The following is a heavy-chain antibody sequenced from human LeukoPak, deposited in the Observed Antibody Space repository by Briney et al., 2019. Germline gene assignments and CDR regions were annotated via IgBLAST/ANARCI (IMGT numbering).Heavy chain of an antibody. CDR2: IKQDGSEK. D-gene: IGHD2-15*01. Sequence: GGSLRLSCAASGFTFSSYWMSWVRQAPGKGLEWVANIKQDGSEKYYVDSVKGRFTISRDNAKNSLYLQMNSLRAEDTAVYYCARDRDIVVVVAATGSYFDYWGQGTLVTVSS. V-gene: IGHV3-7*03. CDR1: GFTFSSYW. CDR3: ARDRDIVVVVAATGSYFDY. J-gene: IGHJ4*02.